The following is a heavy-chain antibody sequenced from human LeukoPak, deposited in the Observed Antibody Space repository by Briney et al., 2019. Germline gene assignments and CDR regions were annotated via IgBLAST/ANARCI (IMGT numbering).Heavy chain of an antibody. V-gene: IGHV1-18*01. CDR3: ARRGPVGGACCFDY. CDR2: ISGYYGNT. Sequence: ASVKVSYTPSGYTFTSYGIIGVRQAPGQGLEWMRWISGYYGNTDSAQNLQGRVTMTRDTSTSTAYMELRSLTSDDTAVYYCARRGPVGGACCFDYWGQGTLVTVSS. CDR1: GYTFTSYG. J-gene: IGHJ4*02. D-gene: IGHD2-21*02.